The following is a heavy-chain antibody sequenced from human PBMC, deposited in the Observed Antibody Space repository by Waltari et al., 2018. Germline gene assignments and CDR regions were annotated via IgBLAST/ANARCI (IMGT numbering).Heavy chain of an antibody. D-gene: IGHD4-4*01. CDR3: AAVEVTTRYYFDY. Sequence: QMQLVQSGPEVKKPGTSVKVSCKASGFTFTNSAMQWVRQARGQRLEWIGWIVVGSGNTNYAQKFQERVTITRDMSTSTAYMELSSLRSEDTAVYYCAAVEVTTRYYFDYWGQGTLVTVSS. CDR1: GFTFTNSA. V-gene: IGHV1-58*02. J-gene: IGHJ4*02. CDR2: IVVGSGNT.